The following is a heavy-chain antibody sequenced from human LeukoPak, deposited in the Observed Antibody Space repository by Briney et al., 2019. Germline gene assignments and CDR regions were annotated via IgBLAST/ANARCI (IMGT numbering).Heavy chain of an antibody. Sequence: GGSLRLSCAASGLTFSSYSMNWVRQAPGKGLEWVSYISSGSSTIYYADSVKGRFTISRDNAKNSLYLQMSSLRAEDTAVYYCARGSMVRGAAAFDIWGQGTMVTVSS. CDR1: GLTFSSYS. V-gene: IGHV3-48*01. CDR3: ARGSMVRGAAAFDI. D-gene: IGHD3-10*01. CDR2: ISSGSSTI. J-gene: IGHJ3*02.